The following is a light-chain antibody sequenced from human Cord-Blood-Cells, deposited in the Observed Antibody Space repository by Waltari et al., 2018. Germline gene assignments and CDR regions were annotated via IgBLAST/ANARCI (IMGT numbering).Light chain of an antibody. Sequence: QSALTPPPSAYGSPGQSVTISCTGTSTDDGGSNYVSWYQQHPGKAPKHMIYDVRKRPTGVPDRFSGSKSGNTASLTISGRQAEDEADYYCCSYAGSYTWVFGGGTKLTVL. V-gene: IGLV2-11*01. J-gene: IGLJ3*02. CDR3: CSYAGSYTWV. CDR1: STDDGGSNY. CDR2: DVR.